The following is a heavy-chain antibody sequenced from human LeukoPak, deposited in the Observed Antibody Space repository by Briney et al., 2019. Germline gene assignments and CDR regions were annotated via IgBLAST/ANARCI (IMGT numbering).Heavy chain of an antibody. CDR1: GFTFSDYY. CDR3: ARSQITGAFDI. CDR2: ISSSSSTI. Sequence: SGGSLRLSCAASGFTFSDYYMSWIRQAPGKGLEWVSYISSSSSTIYYADSVKGRFTISRDNAKNSLYLQMNSLRAEDTAVYYCARSQITGAFDIWGQGTMVTVSS. D-gene: IGHD1-14*01. V-gene: IGHV3-11*04. J-gene: IGHJ3*02.